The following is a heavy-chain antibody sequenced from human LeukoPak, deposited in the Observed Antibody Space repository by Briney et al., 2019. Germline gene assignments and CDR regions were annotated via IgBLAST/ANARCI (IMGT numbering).Heavy chain of an antibody. V-gene: IGHV4-39*01. J-gene: IGHJ4*02. CDR2: IYYSGST. Sequence: SETLSLTCTVSGGSISSSSYYWGWIRQPPGKGLEWIGSIYYSGSTYYNPSLKSRVTISVDTSKNQFSLKLSSVTAADTAVYYCARSYRYCSGGSCYSDWGQGTLVTVSS. D-gene: IGHD2-15*01. CDR1: GGSISSSSYY. CDR3: ARSYRYCSGGSCYSD.